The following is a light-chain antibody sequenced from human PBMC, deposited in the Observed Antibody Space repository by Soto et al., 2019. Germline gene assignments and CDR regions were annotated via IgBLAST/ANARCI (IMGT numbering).Light chain of an antibody. J-gene: IGLJ2*01. V-gene: IGLV1-44*01. CDR3: AAWDDSLNGYVV. Sequence: QPVLTQPPSASGTPGQRVTISCSGSSSNIGSNTVNWYQQLPGTAPKLVMYSNNQRPSGVPDRFSGSKSGTSASLAISGLQSEDEADYYCAAWDDSLNGYVVFGGGTQLTVL. CDR2: SNN. CDR1: SSNIGSNT.